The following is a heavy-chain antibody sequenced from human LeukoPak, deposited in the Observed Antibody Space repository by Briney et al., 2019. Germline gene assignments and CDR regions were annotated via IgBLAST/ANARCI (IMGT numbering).Heavy chain of an antibody. CDR2: INHSGST. J-gene: IGHJ4*02. D-gene: IGHD6-6*01. V-gene: IGHV4-34*01. CDR3: ARRPKSFDH. Sequence: SETLSLTCAVYGGSFSGFYWSWIRQPPGEGLEWIGEINHSGSTNYNPSLKSRVSISVDTSKNQFSLKLTSVTAADTAMYFCARRPKSFDHWGQGTLVTVSS. CDR1: GGSFSGFY.